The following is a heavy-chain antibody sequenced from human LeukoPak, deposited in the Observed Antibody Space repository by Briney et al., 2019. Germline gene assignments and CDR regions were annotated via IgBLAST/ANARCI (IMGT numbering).Heavy chain of an antibody. V-gene: IGHV4-59*01. CDR1: GGSISSYY. D-gene: IGHD2-2*01. CDR3: AGGGYCSRASCYAPLFDY. CDR2: IHYSGTT. Sequence: PSETLSLTCTVSGGSISSYYWSWIRQPPGKGLEWIGYIHYSGTTKYNPSLKSRVTISVDTSRSQFSLKLNSVTAADTAVYFCAGGGYCSRASCYAPLFDYWGQGTLVTVSS. J-gene: IGHJ4*02.